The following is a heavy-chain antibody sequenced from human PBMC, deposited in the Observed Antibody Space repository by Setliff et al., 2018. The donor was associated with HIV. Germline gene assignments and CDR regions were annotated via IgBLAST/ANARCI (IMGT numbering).Heavy chain of an antibody. D-gene: IGHD3-22*01. CDR3: ASLFHDTSAPWLYYFDY. CDR2: IYYTGST. Sequence: PSETLSLTCTVSGASISSSSHHWAWIRQPPGKGLEYIGNIYYTGSTHHNPSLKSRVTISVDRSKNQFSLNLSSVTAADTALYYCASLFHDTSAPWLYYFDYWGQGTLVTVSS. J-gene: IGHJ4*02. CDR1: GASISSSSHH. V-gene: IGHV4-39*07.